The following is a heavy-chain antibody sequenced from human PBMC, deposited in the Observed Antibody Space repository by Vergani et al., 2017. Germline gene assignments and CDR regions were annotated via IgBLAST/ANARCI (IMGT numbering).Heavy chain of an antibody. Sequence: QVQLVQSGAEVKQPGASVKVSCKASGYTFTSYDINWVRQATGQGLEWMGWMNPNSGNTGYAQKFQGRVTITRNTSISTAYMELSSLRSEDTAVYYCARNYYGSSGYYYNWFDPWGQGTLVTVSS. CDR2: MNPNSGNT. V-gene: IGHV1-8*03. J-gene: IGHJ5*02. CDR1: GYTFTSYD. CDR3: ARNYYGSSGYYYNWFDP. D-gene: IGHD3-22*01.